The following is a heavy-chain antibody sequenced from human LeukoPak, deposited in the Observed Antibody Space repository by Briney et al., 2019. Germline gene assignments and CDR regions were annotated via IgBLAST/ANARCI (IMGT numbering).Heavy chain of an antibody. CDR3: ARDLRKVHYDSSGSVVWFDP. V-gene: IGHV4-39*07. J-gene: IGHJ5*02. CDR2: IYYSGST. Sequence: PSETLSLTCTVSGGSISSSSYYWGWIRQPPGKGLEWIGSIYYSGSTYYNPSLKSRVTISVDTSKNQFSLKLSSVTAADTAVYYCARDLRKVHYDSSGSVVWFDPWGQGTLVTVSS. CDR1: GGSISSSSYY. D-gene: IGHD3-22*01.